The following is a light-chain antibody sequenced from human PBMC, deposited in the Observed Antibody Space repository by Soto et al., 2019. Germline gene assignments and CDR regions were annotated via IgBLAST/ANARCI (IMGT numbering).Light chain of an antibody. CDR2: EVS. J-gene: IGLJ1*01. CDR1: SSDVGNYNY. V-gene: IGLV2-8*01. Sequence: QSALTQPPSASGSPGQSVAISCTGTSSDVGNYNYVSWYQQHPGKAPKLMIYEVSKRPSGVPDRFSGSKSGNTASLTVSGLQAEDDAEYYCSSYAGYNNYVFGTGTKLTVL. CDR3: SSYAGYNNYV.